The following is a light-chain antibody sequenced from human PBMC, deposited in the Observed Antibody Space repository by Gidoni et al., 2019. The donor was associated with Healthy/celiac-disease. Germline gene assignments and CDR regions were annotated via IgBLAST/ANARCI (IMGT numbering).Light chain of an antibody. J-gene: IGLJ1*01. V-gene: IGLV3-19*01. CDR3: NSRDSSGNHHYD. Sequence: SSELTQGPAVSVALGQTVRITCQGDSLRSYYASWYQQKPGQAPVLVIYGKNNRPSGIPDRFSGSSSGNTASLTITGAQAEDEADYYCNSRDSSGNHHYDFGTGTKVTVL. CDR1: SLRSYY. CDR2: GKN.